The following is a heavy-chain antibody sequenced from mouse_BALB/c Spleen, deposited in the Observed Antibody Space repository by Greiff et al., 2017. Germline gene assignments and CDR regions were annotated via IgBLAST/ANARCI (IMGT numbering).Heavy chain of an antibody. CDR1: GYTFTDYA. V-gene: IGHV1S137*01. CDR3: ARLPRYYAMDY. CDR2: ISTYYGDA. J-gene: IGHJ4*01. Sequence: VQLQQSGAELVRPGVSVKISCKGSGYTFTDYAMHWVKQSHAKSLEWIGVISTYYGDASYNQKFKGKATMTVDKSSSTAYMELARLTSEDSAVYYCARLPRYYAMDYWGQGTSVTVSS.